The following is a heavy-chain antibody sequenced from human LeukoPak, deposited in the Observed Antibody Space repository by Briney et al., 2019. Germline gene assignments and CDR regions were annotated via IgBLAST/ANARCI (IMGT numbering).Heavy chain of an antibody. Sequence: GGSLRLSCAASGFTFSSYAMHWVRQAPGNGLEYVSAISSNGGSTYYANSVKGRFTISRDNSKNTLYLQMGSLRAEDMAVYYCARGVRSTPPDYWGQGTLVTVSS. J-gene: IGHJ4*02. CDR2: ISSNGGST. D-gene: IGHD1-1*01. V-gene: IGHV3-64*01. CDR3: ARGVRSTPPDY. CDR1: GFTFSSYA.